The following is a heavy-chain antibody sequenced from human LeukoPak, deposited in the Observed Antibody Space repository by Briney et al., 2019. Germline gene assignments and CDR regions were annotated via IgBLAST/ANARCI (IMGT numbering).Heavy chain of an antibody. J-gene: IGHJ5*02. CDR3: ARALYYGSGSYSMVDP. Sequence: SETLSLTCTVSGGSISSGDYYWSWIRQPPGTGLEWIGYIYYSGSTYYNPSLKSRVTISEDTSKNQFSLKLSSVTAADTAVYYCARALYYGSGSYSMVDPWGQGTLVTVSS. CDR2: IYYSGST. V-gene: IGHV4-30-4*01. CDR1: GGSISSGDYY. D-gene: IGHD3-10*01.